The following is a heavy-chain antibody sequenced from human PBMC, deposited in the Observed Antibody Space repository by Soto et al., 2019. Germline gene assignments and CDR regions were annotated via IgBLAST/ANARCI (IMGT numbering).Heavy chain of an antibody. Sequence: SETLSLTCTVSGGSVSSGSHYWSWIRQSPGKRLEWIGYVYYSGTTNYNPSLKSRVTISVDLSKNQFSLRLSSVTTADTALYYCARTTAVPNSLRSRYFFDYWGQGTLVTVSS. D-gene: IGHD4-17*01. J-gene: IGHJ4*02. V-gene: IGHV4-61*01. CDR1: GGSVSSGSHY. CDR3: ARTTAVPNSLRSRYFFDY. CDR2: VYYSGTT.